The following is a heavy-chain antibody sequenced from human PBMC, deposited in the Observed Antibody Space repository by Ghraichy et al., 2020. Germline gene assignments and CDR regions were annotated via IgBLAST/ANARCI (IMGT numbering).Heavy chain of an antibody. J-gene: IGHJ3*02. CDR3: ARDYYDSSGDAFDI. CDR1: GDSVSSNSAA. CDR2: TYYRAKWYN. D-gene: IGHD3-22*01. V-gene: IGHV6-1*01. Sequence: SQTLSLTCAISGDSVSSNSAAWNWIRQSPSRGLEWLGRTYYRAKWYNDYAVSVKSRITINPDTSQNQFSLQLNSVTPEDTAVYYCARDYYDSSGDAFDIWGQGTMVTVSS.